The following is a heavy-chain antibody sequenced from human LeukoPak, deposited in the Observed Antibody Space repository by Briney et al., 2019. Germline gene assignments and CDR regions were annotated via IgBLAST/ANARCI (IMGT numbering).Heavy chain of an antibody. CDR2: IWYDGGNK. V-gene: IGHV3-33*01. CDR1: GFTFSSHG. CDR3: ARDGTGSNSGWYIH. J-gene: IGHJ4*02. D-gene: IGHD6-19*01. Sequence: GGSLRLSCAASGFTFSSHGMHWVRQAPGKGLEWVAVIWYDGGNKYYADSVKGRFTISRDNSKNTLYLQMNSLRAEDTAVYYCARDGTGSNSGWYIHWGQGALVTVSS.